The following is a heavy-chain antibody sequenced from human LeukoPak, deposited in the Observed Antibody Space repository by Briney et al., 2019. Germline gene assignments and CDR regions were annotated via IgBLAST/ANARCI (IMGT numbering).Heavy chain of an antibody. V-gene: IGHV4-59*01. Sequence: SEILSLTCTVSGGSISSYYWSWIRQPPGKGLEWIGYIYYSGSTNYNPSLKSRVTISVDTSKNQFSLKLSSVTAADTAVYYCARVQAYGGKGYFDYWGQGTLVTVSS. CDR2: IYYSGST. J-gene: IGHJ4*02. CDR3: ARVQAYGGKGYFDY. CDR1: GGSISSYY. D-gene: IGHD4-23*01.